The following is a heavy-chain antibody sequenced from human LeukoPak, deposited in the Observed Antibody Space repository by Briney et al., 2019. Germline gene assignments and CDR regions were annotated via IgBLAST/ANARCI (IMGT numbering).Heavy chain of an antibody. CDR3: ARGSSWYH. Sequence: SETLSLTCTVSGGSIGSYYWSWIRQPPGKGLEWIGYIYYSGSTNYNPSLKSRVTISVDTSKNQFSLKLSSVTAADTAVYYCARGSSWYHWGQGTLVTVSS. J-gene: IGHJ5*02. V-gene: IGHV4-59*01. CDR2: IYYSGST. D-gene: IGHD6-13*01. CDR1: GGSIGSYY.